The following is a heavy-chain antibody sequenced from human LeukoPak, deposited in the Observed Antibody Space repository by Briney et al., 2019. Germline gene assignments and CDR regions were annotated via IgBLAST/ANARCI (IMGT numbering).Heavy chain of an antibody. CDR1: GYTFTGYY. J-gene: IGHJ6*02. V-gene: IGHV1-2*02. CDR2: INPNSGGT. D-gene: IGHD3-9*01. CDR3: ARDLPLLYYDILTGYYLYGMDV. Sequence: ASVKVSCKASGYTFTGYYMHWVRQAPGQGLEWMGWINPNSGGTNYAQKFQGRVTMTRDTSISTAYMELSRLRSDDTAVYYCARDLPLLYYDILTGYYLYGMDVWGQGTTVTVSS.